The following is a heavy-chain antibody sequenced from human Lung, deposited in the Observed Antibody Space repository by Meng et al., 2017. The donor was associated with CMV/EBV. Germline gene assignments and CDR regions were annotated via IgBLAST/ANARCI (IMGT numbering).Heavy chain of an antibody. CDR1: GFTFGDYA. J-gene: IGHJ4*02. V-gene: IGHV3-49*04. D-gene: IGHD1-26*01. CDR2: IRSKAYGGTT. Sequence: SXRLXXTASGFTFGDYAMTWVRQAPGKGLEWVGFIRSKAYGGTTEYAASVKGRFTISRDDSKSIAYLQMNSLKTEDTAVYYCTRNRGSYYFDYWGQGTLVTVSS. CDR3: TRNRGSYYFDY.